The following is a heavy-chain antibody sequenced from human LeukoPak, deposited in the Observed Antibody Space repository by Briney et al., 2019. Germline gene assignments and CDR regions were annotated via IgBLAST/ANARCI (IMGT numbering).Heavy chain of an antibody. J-gene: IGHJ4*02. Sequence: PGGSLRLSCAASGLTFSSYAMHWVRQAPGKGLEWVAVISYDGSNKYYADSVKGRFTISRDNSKNTLYLQMNSLRAEDTAVYYCARVGDGYNLGYFDYWGQGTLVTVSS. CDR2: ISYDGSNK. V-gene: IGHV3-30-3*01. D-gene: IGHD5-24*01. CDR1: GLTFSSYA. CDR3: ARVGDGYNLGYFDY.